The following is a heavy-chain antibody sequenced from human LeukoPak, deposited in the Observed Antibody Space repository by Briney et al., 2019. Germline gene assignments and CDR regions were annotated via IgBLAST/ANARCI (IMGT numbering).Heavy chain of an antibody. J-gene: IGHJ2*01. D-gene: IGHD1-14*01. CDR1: GYTFTSYF. V-gene: IGHV1-46*01. CDR2: INPSGGTT. Sequence: ASVKVSCKTSGYTFTSYFIHWVRQAPGQGLEWMGIINPSGGTTTYAQKFQGRVTLTRDVSTSTVNMELNSLRSEDTAVYYCARISDHNWYFDLWGRGTLVTVSS. CDR3: ARISDHNWYFDL.